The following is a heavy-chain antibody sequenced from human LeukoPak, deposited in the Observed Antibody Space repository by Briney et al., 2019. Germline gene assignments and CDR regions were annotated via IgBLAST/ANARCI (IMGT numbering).Heavy chain of an antibody. D-gene: IGHD3-10*01. J-gene: IGHJ5*02. Sequence: PSETLSLTCAVYGGSFSGYYWSWIRQPPGKGLEWIGEINHSGSTNYNPSLKSRVTISVDTSKNQFSLKLSSVTAADTAVYYCAGGRGITMVRGRRNWFDPWGQGTLVTVSS. CDR3: AGGRGITMVRGRRNWFDP. CDR2: INHSGST. CDR1: GGSFSGYY. V-gene: IGHV4-34*01.